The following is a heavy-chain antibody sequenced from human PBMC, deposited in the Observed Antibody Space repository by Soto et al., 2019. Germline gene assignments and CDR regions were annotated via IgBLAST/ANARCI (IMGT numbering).Heavy chain of an antibody. CDR2: INHSGST. V-gene: IGHV4-34*01. Sequence: ASETLSLTCAVYGGSFSGYYWSWIRQPPGKGLEWIGEINHSGSTNYNPSLKSRVTISVDTSKNQFSLKLSSVTAADTAVYYCARGLIIYDYIWGGYRRGGDFDYWGQGTLVTVSS. J-gene: IGHJ4*02. CDR3: ARGLIIYDYIWGGYRRGGDFDY. D-gene: IGHD3-16*02. CDR1: GGSFSGYY.